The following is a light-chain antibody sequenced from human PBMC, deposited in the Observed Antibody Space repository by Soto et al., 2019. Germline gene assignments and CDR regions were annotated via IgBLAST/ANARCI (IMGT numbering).Light chain of an antibody. CDR1: QTISSH. J-gene: IGKJ1*01. CDR2: AAS. V-gene: IGKV1-39*01. CDR3: QQSYSTWT. Sequence: DLQLTQAPSFLSASVGDRVTITCRASQTISSHLHWYQQKQGKAPKALIYAASSLHSGVPSRFSGSGSGTDFTLTISSLQPDDFATYYCQQSYSTWTFGQGTKVEVK.